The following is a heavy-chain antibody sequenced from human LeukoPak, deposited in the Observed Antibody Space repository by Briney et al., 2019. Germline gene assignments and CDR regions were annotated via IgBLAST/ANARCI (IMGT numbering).Heavy chain of an antibody. CDR3: ARDMSGQISWFGEGYGMDV. D-gene: IGHD3-10*01. CDR2: INTNTGNP. J-gene: IGHJ6*02. V-gene: IGHV7-4-1*02. CDR1: GYTFTSYA. Sequence: EASVKVSCKASGYTFTSYAMNWVRQAPGQGLEWMGWINTNTGNPTYAQGFTGRFVFSLDTSVSTAYLQISSLKAEDTAVYYCARDMSGQISWFGEGYGMDVWGQGTTVTVSS.